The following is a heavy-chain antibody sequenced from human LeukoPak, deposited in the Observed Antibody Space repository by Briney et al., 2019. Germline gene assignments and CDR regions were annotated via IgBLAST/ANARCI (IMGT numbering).Heavy chain of an antibody. CDR2: INHSGST. D-gene: IGHD3-22*01. CDR1: GGSFSGYY. V-gene: IGHV4-34*01. CDR3: ASRDYYDSSGYPFDY. J-gene: IGHJ4*02. Sequence: PSETLSLTCAVYGGSFSGYYWSWIRQPPGKGREWIGEINHSGSTNYNSSLKSRFTISVHTYKNQFSLKLSSVSAADTVVYYCASRDYYDSSGYPFDYWGQGTLVTVSS.